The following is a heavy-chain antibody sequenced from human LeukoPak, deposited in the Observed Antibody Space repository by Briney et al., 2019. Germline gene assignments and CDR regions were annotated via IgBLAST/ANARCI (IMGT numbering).Heavy chain of an antibody. J-gene: IGHJ4*03. CDR1: GFTFSSYG. Sequence: GGSVRLSCAASGFTFSSYGIHWVRQAPGKGLEWVAVISVDGSNTYYADSVTGRFTISRDNSKNTLYLQMNSLRAEDTAVYYCAKEEYTTSSAYLNYGGQETWATVSS. V-gene: IGHV3-30*18. D-gene: IGHD6-6*01. CDR2: ISVDGSNT. CDR3: AKEEYTTSSAYLNY.